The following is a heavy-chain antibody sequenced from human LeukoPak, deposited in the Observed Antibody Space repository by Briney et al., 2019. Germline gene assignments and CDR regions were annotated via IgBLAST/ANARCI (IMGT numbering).Heavy chain of an antibody. J-gene: IGHJ4*02. D-gene: IGHD3-22*01. CDR3: ARGYYYDSSGYNLGGFDY. Sequence: ASVKVSCKTSGHTFNSYDINWVRQTTGQGLEWMGWMNPHSGNTDYAQKLQGRVTITRNTSISTAYMELSSLRSEDTAVYYCARGYYYDSSGYNLGGFDYWGQGTLVTVSS. CDR2: MNPHSGNT. V-gene: IGHV1-8*01. CDR1: GHTFNSYD.